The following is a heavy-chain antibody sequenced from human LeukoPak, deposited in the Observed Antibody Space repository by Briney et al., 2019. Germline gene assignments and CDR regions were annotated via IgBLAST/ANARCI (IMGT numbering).Heavy chain of an antibody. J-gene: IGHJ4*02. V-gene: IGHV4-39*07. Sequence: PSETLSLTCTVSGGSIRSSYYYWGWIRQPPGKGLEWIGSIYDSGSTNYNPSLKSRVTISVDTSKNQFSLKLSSVTAADTAVYYCARAAYSGSYHSDYWGQGTLVTVSS. CDR2: IYDSGST. CDR3: ARAAYSGSYHSDY. D-gene: IGHD1-26*01. CDR1: GGSIRSSYYY.